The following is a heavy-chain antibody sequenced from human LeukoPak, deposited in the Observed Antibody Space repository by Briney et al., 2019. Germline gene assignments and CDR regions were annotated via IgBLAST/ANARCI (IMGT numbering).Heavy chain of an antibody. CDR2: TTHSGST. CDR3: ARGPAYSWLRSGSVCFFDF. CDR1: GYTMNSGYY. Sequence: SETLSLTCNVSGYTMNSGYYWSWIRQTPGNGLVWIGETTHSGSTDYNPSLKSRVSVSVDTSKNQFSLRLTSVTAADTAVYYCARGPAYSWLRSGSVCFFDFWGQGVLVTVSS. D-gene: IGHD3-10*01. J-gene: IGHJ4*02. V-gene: IGHV4-34*01.